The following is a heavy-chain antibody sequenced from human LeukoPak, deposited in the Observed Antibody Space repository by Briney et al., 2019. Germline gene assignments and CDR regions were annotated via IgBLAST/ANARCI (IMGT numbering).Heavy chain of an antibody. V-gene: IGHV3-30-3*01. J-gene: IGHJ3*02. Sequence: GGSLRLSCAASGFTFSSYAMHWVRQAPGKGLEWVAVISYDGSNKYYADSVKGRFTISRGNSKNTLYLQMNSLRAEDTAVYYCARDPPPTIEGYCSSTSCYTGAFDIWGQGTMVTVSS. CDR2: ISYDGSNK. CDR3: ARDPPPTIEGYCSSTSCYTGAFDI. CDR1: GFTFSSYA. D-gene: IGHD2-2*02.